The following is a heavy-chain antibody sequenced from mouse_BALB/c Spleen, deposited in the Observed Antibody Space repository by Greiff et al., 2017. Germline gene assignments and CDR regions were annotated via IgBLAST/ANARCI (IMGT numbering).Heavy chain of an antibody. V-gene: IGHV3-2*02. CDR2: ISYSGST. Sequence: DVQLQESGPGLVKPSQSLSLTCTVTGYSITSDYAWNWIRQFPGNKLEWMGYISYSGSTSYNPSLKSRISITRDTSKNQFFLQLNSVTTEDTATYYCATGGWFAYWGQGTLVTVSA. CDR3: ATGGWFAY. CDR1: GYSITSDYA. D-gene: IGHD4-1*01. J-gene: IGHJ3*01.